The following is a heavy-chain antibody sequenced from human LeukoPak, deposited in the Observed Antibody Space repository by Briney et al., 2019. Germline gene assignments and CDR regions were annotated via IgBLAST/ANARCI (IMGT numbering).Heavy chain of an antibody. Sequence: KPSETLSLTCAVYGGSFSGYYWSWIRQPPGKGLEWIGEINHSGSTNYNPSLKSRVTISVDTSKNQFSLKLRSVTAADTAVYYCARVGGLLGEAFDIWGQGTMVTVSS. CDR2: INHSGST. V-gene: IGHV4-34*01. J-gene: IGHJ3*02. D-gene: IGHD3-10*01. CDR1: GGSFSGYY. CDR3: ARVGGLLGEAFDI.